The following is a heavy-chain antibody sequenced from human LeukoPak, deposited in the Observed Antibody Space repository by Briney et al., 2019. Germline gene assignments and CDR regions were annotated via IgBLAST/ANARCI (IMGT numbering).Heavy chain of an antibody. CDR1: GLAFSNCW. Sequence: GGSLRLSCAASGLAFSNCWMSWVRQAPGKGLEWVANIKPDASGKHYVDSVKGRFTISRDNAKNSLYLQMNSLRAEDTAVYYCVSRLYQLLLSGADADYWGQGTLVTVSS. CDR2: IKPDASGK. CDR3: VSRLYQLLLSGADADY. D-gene: IGHD2-2*01. V-gene: IGHV3-7*01. J-gene: IGHJ4*02.